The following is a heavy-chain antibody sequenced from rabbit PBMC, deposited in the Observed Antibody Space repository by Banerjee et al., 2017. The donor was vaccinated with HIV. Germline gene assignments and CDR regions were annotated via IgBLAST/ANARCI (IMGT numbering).Heavy chain of an antibody. CDR1: GFSFSSGYD. Sequence: QEQLEESGGDLVKPEGSLTLTCTASGFSFSSGYDMCWVRQAPGKGLEWIACIYTSSGNTVYASWAKGRFTISKTSSTTVTLQMTSLTAADTATYFCARDRDGDAGYGSLALWGPGTLVTVS. D-gene: IGHD7-1*01. V-gene: IGHV1S45*01. J-gene: IGHJ4*01. CDR3: ARDRDGDAGYGSLAL. CDR2: IYTSSGNT.